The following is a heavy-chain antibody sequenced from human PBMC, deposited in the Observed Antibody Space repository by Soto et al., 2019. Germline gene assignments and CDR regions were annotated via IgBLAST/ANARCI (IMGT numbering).Heavy chain of an antibody. J-gene: IGHJ4*02. Sequence: QVQLQESGPRLVQPSETLSLTCSVSGGSVSSDSYYWSWIRQPPGAGLEWIGYIYFSGTTNYNPSRESRVTILVDSSKNQSSLKLSSVTAADTAVYYCARSPDSGDYVDYWGQGTLVAVSS. V-gene: IGHV4-61*01. CDR2: IYFSGTT. CDR1: GGSVSSDSYY. CDR3: ARSPDSGDYVDY. D-gene: IGHD4-17*01.